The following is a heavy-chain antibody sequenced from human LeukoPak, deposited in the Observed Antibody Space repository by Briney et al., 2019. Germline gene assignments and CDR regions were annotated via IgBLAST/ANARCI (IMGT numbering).Heavy chain of an antibody. CDR2: ISSSSSYI. D-gene: IGHD2-15*01. J-gene: IGHJ5*02. CDR3: ASGLHCSGGSCYPPLFDP. Sequence: GGSLRLSCAASGFTFSSYSMNWVRQAPGKGLEWVSSISSSSSYIYYADSVKGRFTISRDYAKNSLYLQMNSLRAEDTVVYYCASGLHCSGGSCYPPLFDPWGQGTLVTVSS. V-gene: IGHV3-21*01. CDR1: GFTFSSYS.